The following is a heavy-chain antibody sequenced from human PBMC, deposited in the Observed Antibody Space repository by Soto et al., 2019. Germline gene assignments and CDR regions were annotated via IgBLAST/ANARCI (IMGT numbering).Heavy chain of an antibody. V-gene: IGHV3-23*01. D-gene: IGHD1-26*01. Sequence: VQLLESGGGLVQPGGSLRLSCAASGFIFSSYAMNWVRQAPGKGLEWVSAITGSGRSTFYADSVKGRFTISRDNSRNTLYLQMNSLRVEDTAVYYCAKRGMDADHYFDYWGQGALVIVSS. CDR1: GFIFSSYA. J-gene: IGHJ4*02. CDR2: ITGSGRST. CDR3: AKRGMDADHYFDY.